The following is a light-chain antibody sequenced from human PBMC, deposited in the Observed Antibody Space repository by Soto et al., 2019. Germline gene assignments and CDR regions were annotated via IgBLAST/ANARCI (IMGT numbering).Light chain of an antibody. V-gene: IGKV1-39*01. CDR2: AAS. CDR1: QSISTY. J-gene: IGKJ4*01. Sequence: DMQMTQSPSSLSASVGDSVGMTCLASQSISTYLNWYQQMPGKAPNLLIYAASSLQSGVPSRFSGSGSGTDFTLTISSLQPEDFATYYCQQSYSTPRAFGGGTKVDIK. CDR3: QQSYSTPRA.